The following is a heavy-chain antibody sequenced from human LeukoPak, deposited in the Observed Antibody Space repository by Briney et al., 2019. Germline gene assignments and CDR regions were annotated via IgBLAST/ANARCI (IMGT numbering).Heavy chain of an antibody. J-gene: IGHJ4*02. CDR3: ARIVDY. Sequence: PSETLSLTCTVSGFSISSGYYWGWVRQPPGKGLEWIGNIYHDGTTYYNPSLKSRVTISVDTSKNQVSLKLTSATAADTAVYYCARIVDYWGQGTLVSVFS. V-gene: IGHV4-38-2*02. CDR1: GFSISSGYY. D-gene: IGHD2-21*01. CDR2: IYHDGTT.